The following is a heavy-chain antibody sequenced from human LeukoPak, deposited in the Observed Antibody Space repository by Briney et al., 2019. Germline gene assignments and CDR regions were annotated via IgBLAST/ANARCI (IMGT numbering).Heavy chain of an antibody. V-gene: IGHV1-2*02. CDR3: ARAIYSSSWYWNDY. D-gene: IGHD6-13*01. CDR1: GYTFTGYY. Sequence: ASVTVSCKASGYTFTGYYMHWVRQAPGQGLEWMGWINPNSGGTNYAQKFQGRVAMTRDTSISTAYMELSRLRSDDTAVYYCARAIYSSSWYWNDYWGQGTLVTVSS. CDR2: INPNSGGT. J-gene: IGHJ4*02.